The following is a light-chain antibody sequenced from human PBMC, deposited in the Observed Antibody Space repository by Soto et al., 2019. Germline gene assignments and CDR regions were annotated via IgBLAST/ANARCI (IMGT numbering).Light chain of an antibody. CDR1: QSVNNNY. CDR2: GAS. Sequence: EIVLTQSPVTLSGTPGDRATLSCRASQSVNNNYLAWYQQKPGQAPRLLIYGASSRATGIPDRFRGSGSGTDFTLTISRLEPEDFAVYFCQQYGTSWWTFGQGTKVDIK. CDR3: QQYGTSWWT. J-gene: IGKJ1*01. V-gene: IGKV3-20*01.